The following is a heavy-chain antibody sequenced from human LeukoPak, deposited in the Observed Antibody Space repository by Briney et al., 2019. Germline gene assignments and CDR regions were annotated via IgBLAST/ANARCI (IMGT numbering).Heavy chain of an antibody. V-gene: IGHV1-18*01. J-gene: IGHJ4*02. D-gene: IGHD6-19*01. CDR3: AREETQWLALDE. CDR1: GYTFSNYG. CDR2: IATYNGDT. Sequence: ASVKVSCKASGYTFSNYGITWVRQAPGQGLEWMGWIATYNGDTNYAQKIQGRVTMTTDTSTSTAYMELRSLRSDDTAVYYCAREETQWLALDEWGQGSLVTVSS.